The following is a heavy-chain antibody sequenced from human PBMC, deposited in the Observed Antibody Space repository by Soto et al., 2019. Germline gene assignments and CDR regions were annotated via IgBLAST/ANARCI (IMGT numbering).Heavy chain of an antibody. CDR3: ARERLDTAMVPYFDY. Sequence: ASEKVSCKASGYTFTSYYMHWVRQAPGQGHERMGIINPSGGSTSFAQKFQGRVTMTRDTSSSTVYMELSSLRSEDSAVYYCARERLDTAMVPYFDYWGQGTLVTVSS. D-gene: IGHD5-18*01. CDR2: INPSGGST. V-gene: IGHV1-46*01. CDR1: GYTFTSYY. J-gene: IGHJ4*02.